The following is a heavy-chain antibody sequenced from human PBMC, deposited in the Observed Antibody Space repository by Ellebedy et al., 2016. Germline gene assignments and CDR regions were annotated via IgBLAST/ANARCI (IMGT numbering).Heavy chain of an antibody. V-gene: IGHV5-51*01. J-gene: IGHJ4*02. CDR1: GYSFTNYW. D-gene: IGHD1-26*01. Sequence: GESLKISCKGSGYSFTNYWIGWVRQMPGKGLEWMGIIYPGDSDTRYSPSFQGQVTISADKSISTAYLQWSSLKASDTAMYYCARHGEWELIGGSDFDYWGQGTLVTVSS. CDR3: ARHGEWELIGGSDFDY. CDR2: IYPGDSDT.